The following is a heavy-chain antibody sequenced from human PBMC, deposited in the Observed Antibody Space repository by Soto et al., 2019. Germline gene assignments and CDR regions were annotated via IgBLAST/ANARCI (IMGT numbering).Heavy chain of an antibody. CDR1: GFTFENYA. D-gene: IGHD4-4*01. J-gene: IGHJ4*02. Sequence: EVQLVESGGGLVQPGRSLRLSCAASGFTFENYAMHWVRQAPGKGLEWVSGISWHSGNIGYADSVRGRFTISRDNAKNSLYLQMNSLRPEDTGLYYCAKDKLYSNYEPYFDYWGQGTLVTVSS. V-gene: IGHV3-9*01. CDR2: ISWHSGNI. CDR3: AKDKLYSNYEPYFDY.